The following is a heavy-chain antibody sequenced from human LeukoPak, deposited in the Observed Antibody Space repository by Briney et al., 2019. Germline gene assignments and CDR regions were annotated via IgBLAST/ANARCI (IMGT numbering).Heavy chain of an antibody. CDR1: GFTFSDYY. CDR2: ISISGTTI. CDR3: ARDLPPLGRGVIWPRDWYETL. V-gene: IGHV3-11*04. J-gene: IGHJ4*02. Sequence: SGGSLRLSCAASGFTFSDYYMNWIRQAPGKGLEWVSYISISGTTIYYADSVKGRFTISRDNAKNSLYLQMNSLRAEDTAVYYCARDLPPLGRGVIWPRDWYETLWGQGALVTVSS. D-gene: IGHD3-10*01.